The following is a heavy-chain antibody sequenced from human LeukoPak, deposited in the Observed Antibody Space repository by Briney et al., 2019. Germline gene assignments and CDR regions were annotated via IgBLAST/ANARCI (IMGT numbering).Heavy chain of an antibody. Sequence: ASVKVACKASGGTFSSYAISWVRQAPGQGLEWMGGIIPICGTANYAQKFQRRVTITADESTSTAYMELSRLRSEDTAVYYCARLYEVLTGYFDYWGQGTLVTVSS. V-gene: IGHV1-69*01. CDR3: ARLYEVLTGYFDY. D-gene: IGHD3-9*01. CDR1: GGTFSSYA. CDR2: IIPICGTA. J-gene: IGHJ4*02.